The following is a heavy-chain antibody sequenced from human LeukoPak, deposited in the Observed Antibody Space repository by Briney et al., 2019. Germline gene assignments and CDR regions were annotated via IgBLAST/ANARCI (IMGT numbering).Heavy chain of an antibody. J-gene: IGHJ5*02. CDR1: GGTFSSYA. V-gene: IGHV1-69*13. D-gene: IGHD6-19*01. CDR3: ARVSNGWYWFDP. Sequence: ASVKVSCKASGGTFSSYAISWVRQAPGQGLEWMGGIIPIFGTANYAQKFQGRVTITADESTSTAYMELSSLRSEDTAVYYCARVSNGWYWFDPWGQGTLVTVSS. CDR2: IIPIFGTA.